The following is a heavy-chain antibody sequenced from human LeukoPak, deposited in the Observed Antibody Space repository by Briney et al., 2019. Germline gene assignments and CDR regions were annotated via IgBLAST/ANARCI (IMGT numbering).Heavy chain of an antibody. V-gene: IGHV3-21*01. Sequence: GGSLRLSCAASGFTFSSYSMNWVRQAPGKGLEWVSSISSSSSYIYYADSVKGRFTISRDNAKNSLYLQMNSLRAEDTAVYYCARAGYYDSSGYYYGYFQHWGQGTLVTVSS. CDR3: ARAGYYDSSGYYYGYFQH. D-gene: IGHD3-22*01. J-gene: IGHJ1*01. CDR1: GFTFSSYS. CDR2: ISSSSSYI.